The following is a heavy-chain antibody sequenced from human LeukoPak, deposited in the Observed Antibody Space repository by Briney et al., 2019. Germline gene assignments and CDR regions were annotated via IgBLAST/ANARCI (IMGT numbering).Heavy chain of an antibody. J-gene: IGHJ6*02. CDR2: IIPIFGTA. CDR1: GGTFSSYA. V-gene: IGHV1-69*13. D-gene: IGHD2-2*01. CDR3: ARDIVVVPAAHYYYYGMDV. Sequence: ASVKVSCKASGGTFSSYAISWVRQAPGQGLEWMGGIIPIFGTANYAQKFQGRVTITADESTSTAYMELSSLRSEDTAVYYCARDIVVVPAAHYYYYGMDVWGQGTTVTVS.